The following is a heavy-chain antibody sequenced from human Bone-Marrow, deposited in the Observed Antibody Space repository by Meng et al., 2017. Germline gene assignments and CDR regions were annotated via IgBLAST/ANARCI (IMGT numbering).Heavy chain of an antibody. Sequence: GESLKISCAASGFTFSSYGMHWVRQAPGKGLEWVAVIWYDGSNKYYADSVKGRFTISRDNSKNTLYLQMNSLRAEDTAVYYCARENGDSTTVYGMDVWGQGTTVTVSS. D-gene: IGHD4-17*01. J-gene: IGHJ6*02. CDR2: IWYDGSNK. CDR1: GFTFSSYG. V-gene: IGHV3-33*01. CDR3: ARENGDSTTVYGMDV.